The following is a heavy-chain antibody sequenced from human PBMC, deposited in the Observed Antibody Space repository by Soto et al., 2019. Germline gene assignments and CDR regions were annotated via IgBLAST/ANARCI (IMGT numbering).Heavy chain of an antibody. CDR2: SIPIFGTA. V-gene: IGHV1-69*01. CDR3: AMGATIEYYYGMDV. Sequence: QVQLVQSGAEVKKPGSSVKVSCKASGGTFSSYAISWVRQAPGQGLEWMGGSIPIFGTANYEQKFQGRVTITADESTSTAYMEQSSLRSEDTAVYYCAMGATIEYYYGMDVWGQGTTVTVSS. CDR1: GGTFSSYA. J-gene: IGHJ6*02. D-gene: IGHD1-26*01.